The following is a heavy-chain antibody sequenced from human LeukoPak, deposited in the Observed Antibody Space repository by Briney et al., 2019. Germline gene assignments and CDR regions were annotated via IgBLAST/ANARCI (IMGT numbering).Heavy chain of an antibody. D-gene: IGHD3-22*01. V-gene: IGHV4-30-4*07. J-gene: IGHJ3*02. CDR3: ARGDDSSGYQI. CDR2: IYYSGST. Sequence: PSETLSLTCAVSGGSISSGGYSWSWIRQPPGKGLEWIGYIYYSGSTYYNPSLKSRVTISVDTSKNQFSLKLSSVTAADTAVYYCARGDDSSGYQIWGQGTMVTVSS. CDR1: GGSISSGGYS.